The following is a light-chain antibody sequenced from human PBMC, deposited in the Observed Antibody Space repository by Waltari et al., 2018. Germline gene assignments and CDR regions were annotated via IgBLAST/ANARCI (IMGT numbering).Light chain of an antibody. CDR1: SSIFGRGY. J-gene: IGLJ3*02. CDR3: AAWDDSLSGLWV. Sequence: QSLLTQPPSVSGSPGPRVTISCSGRSSIFGRGYFFFYQQIPGTAPKLLIYRNDQRLSGVPDRFSCSKSGTSASLAISGLQSEDEAAYYCAAWDDSLSGLWVFGGGTMLTVL. CDR2: RND. V-gene: IGLV1-47*01.